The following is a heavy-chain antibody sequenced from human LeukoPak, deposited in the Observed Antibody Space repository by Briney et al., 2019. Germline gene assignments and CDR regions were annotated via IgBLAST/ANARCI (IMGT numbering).Heavy chain of an antibody. CDR3: AKGLSGDSSGYYFDY. V-gene: IGHV3-66*01. Sequence: GGSLRLSCAASGFTVSSNYMSWVRQAPGKGLEWVSVIYSGGSTYYADSVKGRFTISRDNSKNTLYLQMNSLRAEDTAVYYCAKGLSGDSSGYYFDYWGQGTLVTVSS. CDR1: GFTVSSNY. J-gene: IGHJ4*02. CDR2: IYSGGST. D-gene: IGHD3-22*01.